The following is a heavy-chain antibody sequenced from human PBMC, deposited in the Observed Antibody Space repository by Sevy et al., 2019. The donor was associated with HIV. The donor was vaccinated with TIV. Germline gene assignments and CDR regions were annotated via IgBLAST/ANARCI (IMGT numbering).Heavy chain of an antibody. Sequence: GSLRLSCAASGFTFNSYPLHWVRQAPGKGLEWVAVVSHDGSTKYYADSVKGRFTISRDNSKNTLYLQMNSLRAEDTAVYYCARPGITSGYLYYFDYWGQGTLVTVSS. CDR3: ARPGITSGYLYYFDY. V-gene: IGHV3-30*04. D-gene: IGHD5-12*01. CDR2: VSHDGSTK. CDR1: GFTFNSYP. J-gene: IGHJ4*02.